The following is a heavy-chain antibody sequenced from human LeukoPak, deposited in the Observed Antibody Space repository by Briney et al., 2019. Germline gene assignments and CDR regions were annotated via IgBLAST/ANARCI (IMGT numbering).Heavy chain of an antibody. D-gene: IGHD6-6*01. J-gene: IGHJ5*02. Sequence: EASVKVSCKASGYTFTSYDFNWLRQATGQGPEWMGWMNPNSGATGYAQKFQGRVTMTRSASINTAYMELSSLRSEDTAVYYCARGPLHHSSSDNWFDPWGQGTLVTVSS. CDR1: GYTFTSYD. V-gene: IGHV1-8*01. CDR2: MNPNSGAT. CDR3: ARGPLHHSSSDNWFDP.